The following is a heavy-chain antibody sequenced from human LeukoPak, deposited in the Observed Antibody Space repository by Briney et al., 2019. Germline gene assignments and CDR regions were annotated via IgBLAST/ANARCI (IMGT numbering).Heavy chain of an antibody. CDR2: ISSSSSNI. Sequence: PGGSLRLSCAASGFTFSSYSMNWVRQARGKGLEWVSSISSSSSNIYYADSVKGRFTISRDNAKNSLYLQMNSLRAEDTAVYYCARDRYSSSWYYDYWGQGTLVTVSS. CDR1: GFTFSSYS. V-gene: IGHV3-21*01. J-gene: IGHJ4*02. D-gene: IGHD6-13*01. CDR3: ARDRYSSSWYYDY.